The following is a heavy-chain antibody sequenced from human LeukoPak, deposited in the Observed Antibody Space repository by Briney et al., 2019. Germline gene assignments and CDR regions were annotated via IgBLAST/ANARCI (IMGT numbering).Heavy chain of an antibody. V-gene: IGHV4-34*01. CDR2: INHSGST. J-gene: IGHJ4*02. Sequence: SETLSLTCAVYGGSFSGYYWSWIRQPPGKGLEWIGEINHSGSTNYNPSLKSRVTISVDTSKNQFSLKLSSVTAADTAVCYCARQYSSSWYEDYWGQGTLVTVSS. CDR3: ARQYSSSWYEDY. CDR1: GGSFSGYY. D-gene: IGHD6-13*01.